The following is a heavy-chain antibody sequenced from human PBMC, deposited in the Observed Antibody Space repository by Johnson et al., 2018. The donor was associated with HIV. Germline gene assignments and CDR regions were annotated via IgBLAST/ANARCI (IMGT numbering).Heavy chain of an antibody. Sequence: QVQLVESGGGLVKPGGSLRLSCAGSGFTFSNAWMSWIRQAPGKGLEWVSYISSSRSTIYYADSVKGRFTISRDNAKNSLYLQMNSLRAEDTAVYYCARTNWNDDAGGAIDIWGQGTTVTVSS. CDR2: ISSSRSTI. D-gene: IGHD1-1*01. CDR1: GFTFSNAW. V-gene: IGHV3-11*04. CDR3: ARTNWNDDAGGAIDI. J-gene: IGHJ3*02.